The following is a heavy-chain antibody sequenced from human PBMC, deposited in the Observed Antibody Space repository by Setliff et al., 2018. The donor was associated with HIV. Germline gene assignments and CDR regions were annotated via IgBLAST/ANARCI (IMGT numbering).Heavy chain of an antibody. J-gene: IGHJ6*03. V-gene: IGHV4-38-2*02. Sequence: PSETLSLTCTVSGYSISSRYYWGWIRQPPGKGPEWIGSLYYRATTYYNPSLKSRVTISTGTSNNQCSLTLSSVTAADTAVYYCARGVLITKRVTQTGGYYYYTDVWGKGTTVTVSS. CDR1: GYSISSRYY. CDR3: ARGVLITKRVTQTGGYYYYTDV. D-gene: IGHD2-21*02. CDR2: LYYRATT.